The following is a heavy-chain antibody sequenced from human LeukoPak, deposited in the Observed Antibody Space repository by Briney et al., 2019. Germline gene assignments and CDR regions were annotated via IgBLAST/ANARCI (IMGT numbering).Heavy chain of an antibody. J-gene: IGHJ3*02. CDR2: IYSGGST. CDR1: GFTVSSNY. D-gene: IGHD3-9*01. CDR3: ARDKGYYDILTGFASDAFDI. Sequence: GGSLRLSCAASGFTVSSNYMSWVRQAPGKGLEWVAVIYSGGSTYYSDSVKGRFTISRDNAKNSLYLQMNSLRAEDTAVYYCARDKGYYDILTGFASDAFDIWGQGTMVTVSS. V-gene: IGHV3-53*01.